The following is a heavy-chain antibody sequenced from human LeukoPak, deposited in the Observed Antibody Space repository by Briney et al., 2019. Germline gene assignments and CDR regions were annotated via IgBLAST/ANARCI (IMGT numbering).Heavy chain of an antibody. Sequence: SETLSLTCTVSGGSISSYYWSWIRQPPGKGLEWIGYIYYSGSTNYNPSLKSRVTISVDTSKNQFSLKLSSVTAADTAVYYCARRSEGCSSTSCYQNFDYWGRGTLVTVSS. CDR3: ARRSEGCSSTSCYQNFDY. J-gene: IGHJ4*02. D-gene: IGHD2-2*01. CDR1: GGSISSYY. V-gene: IGHV4-59*08. CDR2: IYYSGST.